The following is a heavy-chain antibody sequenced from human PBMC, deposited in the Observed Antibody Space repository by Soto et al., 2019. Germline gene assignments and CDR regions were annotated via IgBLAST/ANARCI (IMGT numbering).Heavy chain of an antibody. CDR1: GGSISSSSYY. J-gene: IGHJ3*02. V-gene: IGHV4-39*01. D-gene: IGHD1-1*01. CDR3: ASMGYNWNDLHAFDI. Sequence: QLQLQESGPGLVKPSETLSLTCTVSGGSISSSSYYWGWIRQPPGKGLEWIGSIYYSGSTYYNPSLKSRVTISVDTYKNQFSLKLSSVTAADTAVYYCASMGYNWNDLHAFDIWGQGTMVTVSS. CDR2: IYYSGST.